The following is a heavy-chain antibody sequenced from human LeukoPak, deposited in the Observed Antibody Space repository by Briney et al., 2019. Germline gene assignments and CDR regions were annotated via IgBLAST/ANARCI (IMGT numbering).Heavy chain of an antibody. J-gene: IGHJ4*02. CDR2: ISGSGGST. CDR3: AKNKVYSSSWPPLDY. V-gene: IGHV3-23*01. CDR1: GFTFSSYA. D-gene: IGHD6-13*01. Sequence: GGSLRLSCAASGFTFSSYAMSWVRQAPGKGLEWVSAISGSGGSTYYADSVKGRFTISRDNSKNTLYLQMNSLRAEDTAVYYCAKNKVYSSSWPPLDYWGQGTLVAVSS.